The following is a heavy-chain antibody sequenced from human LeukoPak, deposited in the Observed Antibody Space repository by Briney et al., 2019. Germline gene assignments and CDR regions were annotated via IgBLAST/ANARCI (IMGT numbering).Heavy chain of an antibody. CDR1: GGSISSYY. CDR3: ARVKGELWFGELSFAFDI. Sequence: PSETLSLTCTVSGGSISSYYWSWIRQPPGKGLEWIGYIYYSGSTNYNPSLKSRVTISVDTSKNQFSLKLSSVTAADTAVYYCARVKGELWFGELSFAFDIWGQGTMVTVSS. J-gene: IGHJ3*02. D-gene: IGHD3-10*01. V-gene: IGHV4-59*01. CDR2: IYYSGST.